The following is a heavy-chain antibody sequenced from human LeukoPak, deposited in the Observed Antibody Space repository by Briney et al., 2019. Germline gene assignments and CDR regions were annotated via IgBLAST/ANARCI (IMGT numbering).Heavy chain of an antibody. J-gene: IGHJ4*01. CDR1: GYTFTSSG. D-gene: IGHD6-19*01. CDR3: AKNSSGGYSDY. V-gene: IGHV1-18*01. CDR2: ISTYNGYS. Sequence: ASVKVSCKTSGYTFTSSGITWVRQAPGQGLEWMGWISTYNGYSKYAQNLQGRVTMTADTSTSTAYMELSSLRSDDTAVYYCAKNSSGGYSDYWGHGTLVTVSS.